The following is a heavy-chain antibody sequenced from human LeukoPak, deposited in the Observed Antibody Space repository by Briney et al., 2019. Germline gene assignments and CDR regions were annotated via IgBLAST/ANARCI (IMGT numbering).Heavy chain of an antibody. CDR2: ICGSGGST. CDR3: ARKAGYYYGSGDY. V-gene: IGHV3-23*01. CDR1: GLTFSGSG. D-gene: IGHD3-10*01. J-gene: IGHJ4*02. Sequence: PGGSLRLSCVVSGLTFSGSGMHWVRQAPGKGLEWVSSICGSGGSTYYADSVKGRFTISRDNSKNTLYLQMNSLRAEDTAVYYCARKAGYYYGSGDYWGQGTLVTVSS.